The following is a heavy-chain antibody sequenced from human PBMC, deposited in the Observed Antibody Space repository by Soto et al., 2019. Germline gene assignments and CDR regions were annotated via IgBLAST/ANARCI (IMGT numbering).Heavy chain of an antibody. Sequence: QVQLEQSGAEVKKPGSSVKLSCKASGGTFRNSAISWLRQAPGQGLEWMGGIMPIFRTPDYAQKFQGRVTITADESTTTAYMELSGLTSADTGVYYCARDNDRPQIGGNYYYILDVWCHGTTVSVSS. CDR3: ARDNDRPQIGGNYYYILDV. J-gene: IGHJ6*02. D-gene: IGHD1-1*01. CDR1: GGTFRNSA. V-gene: IGHV1-69*12. CDR2: IMPIFRTP.